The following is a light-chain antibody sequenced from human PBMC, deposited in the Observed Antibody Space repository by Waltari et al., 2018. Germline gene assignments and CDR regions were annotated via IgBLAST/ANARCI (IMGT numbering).Light chain of an antibody. Sequence: QSALTQPASVSGSPGQSTTISCTGINGDVGGYYYVSWYQQYPVKAPKLLIYDVSHRPSGVSTRFSAPKSGNTPSLTISGLRTEDEADYYCTSYRSTNTRVIFGGGTKLAVL. CDR2: DVS. J-gene: IGLJ2*01. V-gene: IGLV2-14*03. CDR3: TSYRSTNTRVI. CDR1: NGDVGGYYY.